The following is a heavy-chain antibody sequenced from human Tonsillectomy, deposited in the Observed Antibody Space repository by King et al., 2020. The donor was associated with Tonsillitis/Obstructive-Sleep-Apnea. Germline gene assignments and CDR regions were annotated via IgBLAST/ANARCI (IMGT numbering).Heavy chain of an antibody. V-gene: IGHV3-30*18. CDR2: ISYDGSDK. Sequence: QLVQSGGGVVQPGRSLRLSCAASGFSFSNYAMYWIRQAPGKGLEWVAVISYDGSDKFYADSVKGRFTISRDSSRNTMSLQMDSLRVDDTAVYYCAKVDGLDFWTYVAYWGQGTLVTVSS. J-gene: IGHJ4*02. CDR3: AKVDGLDFWTYVAY. D-gene: IGHD3/OR15-3a*01. CDR1: GFSFSNYA.